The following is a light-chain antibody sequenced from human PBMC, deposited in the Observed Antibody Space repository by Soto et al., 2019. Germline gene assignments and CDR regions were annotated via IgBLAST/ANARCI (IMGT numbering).Light chain of an antibody. CDR1: QSVDSS. J-gene: IGKJ4*01. Sequence: EIVLTQSPATLSLSLGERATLSCRASQSVDSSLAWYQQKPGQAPRLVIYDASNRATGIPARSSGSGSGTDFTLTISSLEPEDFAVYYCQQRKSWPPITFGGGTTVEIK. V-gene: IGKV3-11*01. CDR2: DAS. CDR3: QQRKSWPPIT.